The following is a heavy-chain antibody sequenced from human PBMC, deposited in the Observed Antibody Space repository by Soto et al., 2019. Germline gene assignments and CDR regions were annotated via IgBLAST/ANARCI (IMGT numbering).Heavy chain of an antibody. Sequence: PSETLSLTCTVSGGSISGYYWSWIRQPPGKGLEWIGYIYYSGSTNCNPPPMSGVTISLAASKNRFALKLCSRSAAYTAVYYCARGRQSYNWNFLGYWGRGTLVTVSS. CDR2: IYYSGST. J-gene: IGHJ4*02. CDR3: ARGRQSYNWNFLGY. V-gene: IGHV4-59*01. D-gene: IGHD1-1*01. CDR1: GGSISGYY.